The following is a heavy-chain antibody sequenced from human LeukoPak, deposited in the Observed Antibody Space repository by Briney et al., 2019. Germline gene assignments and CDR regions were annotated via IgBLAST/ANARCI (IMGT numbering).Heavy chain of an antibody. Sequence: GGSLRLSCAASGFTFSNAWMSWVRQAPGKGLEWVGRIKSKTDGGTTDYAAPVKGRFTISRDDSKNTLYLQMNSLRAEDTAVYYCARDLAYTDWLKLRFLEWLPNNIDYRGQGTLVTVSS. CDR3: ARDLAYTDWLKLRFLEWLPNNIDY. D-gene: IGHD3-3*01. J-gene: IGHJ4*02. CDR2: IKSKTDGGTT. CDR1: GFTFSNAW. V-gene: IGHV3-15*01.